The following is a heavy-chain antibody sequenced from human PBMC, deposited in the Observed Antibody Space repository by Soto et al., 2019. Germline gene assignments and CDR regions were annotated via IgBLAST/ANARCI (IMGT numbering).Heavy chain of an antibody. D-gene: IGHD5-12*01. V-gene: IGHV1-18*01. CDR1: GYTFTSYD. Sequence: QGQLVKSGAEVKKPGASVKVSGKASGYTFTSYDISWVRQAPGQGLEWMGWISAYNGNTNYAQKLQGRVTMTTDTSTSTAYMELRSLRSDDTAVYYCARVIVATIDHWFDPWGKGTLVTVSS. CDR2: ISAYNGNT. J-gene: IGHJ5*02. CDR3: ARVIVATIDHWFDP.